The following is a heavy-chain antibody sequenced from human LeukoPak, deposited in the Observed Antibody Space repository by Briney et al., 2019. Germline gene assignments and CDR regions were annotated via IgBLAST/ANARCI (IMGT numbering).Heavy chain of an antibody. V-gene: IGHV4-59*01. CDR3: ARNRDFPDAFDI. Sequence: SETLSLTCTVSGDFITAYYWSWIRQPPGKGLEWIGYVYYSGSTNYNPSLKSRVTISVDTSKNQFSLKLSSVTAADTAVYYCARNRDFPDAFDIWGQGTMVTVSS. D-gene: IGHD1-14*01. J-gene: IGHJ3*02. CDR1: GDFITAYY. CDR2: VYYSGST.